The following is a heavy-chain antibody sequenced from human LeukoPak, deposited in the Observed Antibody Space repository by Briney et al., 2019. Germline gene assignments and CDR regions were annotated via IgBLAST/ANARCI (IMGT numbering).Heavy chain of an antibody. V-gene: IGHV1-24*01. Sequence: ASVKVSCKVSGYTLTELSMHWVRQAPGKGLEWMGGFDPEDGETIYAQKFQGRVTMTEDTSTDTAYMELSSLRSEDTAVYYCATGPSGYRYMDVWGKGTTVTVSP. CDR1: GYTLTELS. CDR3: ATGPSGYRYMDV. J-gene: IGHJ6*04. D-gene: IGHD5-18*01. CDR2: FDPEDGET.